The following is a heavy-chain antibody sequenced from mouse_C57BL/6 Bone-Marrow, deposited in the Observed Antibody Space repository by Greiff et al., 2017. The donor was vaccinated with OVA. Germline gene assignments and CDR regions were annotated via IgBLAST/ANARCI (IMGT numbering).Heavy chain of an antibody. CDR1: GISITTGNYR. CDR2: IYYSGTI. D-gene: IGHD1-1*01. Sequence: ESGPGLVKPSQTVFLTCTVTGISITTGNYRWSWIRQFPGNKLEWIGYIYYSGTITYNPSLTSRTTITRDTPKNQFFLEMNSLTAEDTATYYCARALIYYYGSDWYFDVWGTGTTVTVSS. J-gene: IGHJ1*03. V-gene: IGHV3-5*01. CDR3: ARALIYYYGSDWYFDV.